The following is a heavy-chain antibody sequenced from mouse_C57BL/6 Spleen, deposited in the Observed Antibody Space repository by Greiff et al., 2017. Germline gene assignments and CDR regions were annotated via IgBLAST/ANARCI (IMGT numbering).Heavy chain of an antibody. J-gene: IGHJ2*01. V-gene: IGHV1-5*01. CDR2: IYPGNSDT. CDR1: GYTFTSYW. D-gene: IGHD2-2*01. CDR3: LRGDGYDFAY. Sequence: EVKLVESGTVLARPGASVKMSCKTSGYTFTSYWMHWVKQRPGQGLEWIGAIYPGNSDTSYNQKFKGKAKLTAVTSASTAYMELSSLTKEDSAVYYGLRGDGYDFAYWGQGTTLTVSS.